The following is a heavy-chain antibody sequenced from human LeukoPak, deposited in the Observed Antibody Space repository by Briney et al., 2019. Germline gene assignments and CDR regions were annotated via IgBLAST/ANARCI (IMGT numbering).Heavy chain of an antibody. CDR3: AKDPFRARISAPDY. V-gene: IGHV3-23*01. J-gene: IGHJ4*02. CDR2: ISGSGTNT. Sequence: GGSLRLSCAASGFTFSSYAMSWVRQAPGKGLEWVSAISGSGTNTYYADSVKGRFTISRDNSKNTLYLQINSLRAEDTAVYYCAKDPFRARISAPDYWGQGALVTVSS. D-gene: IGHD6-6*01. CDR1: GFTFSSYA.